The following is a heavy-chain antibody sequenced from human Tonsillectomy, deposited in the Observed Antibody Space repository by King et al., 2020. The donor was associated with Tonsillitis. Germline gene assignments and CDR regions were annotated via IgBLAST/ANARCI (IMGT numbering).Heavy chain of an antibody. D-gene: IGHD1-26*01. V-gene: IGHV4-39*01. Sequence: LQLQESGPGLVKPSETLSLTCTVSGGSISSSSYYWGWIRQSPGKGLEWIGGIYFSGSTYYNPPLTSRVTISVDTSKNQFSLKLSSVTAADTAVYYCARHGEYSGSYYYAFDIWGQGTMVTVSS. CDR3: ARHGEYSGSYYYAFDI. J-gene: IGHJ3*02. CDR1: GGSISSSSYY. CDR2: IYFSGST.